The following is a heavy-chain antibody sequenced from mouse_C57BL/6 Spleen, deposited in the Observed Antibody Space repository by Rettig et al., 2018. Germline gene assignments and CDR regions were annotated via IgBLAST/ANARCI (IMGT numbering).Heavy chain of an antibody. J-gene: IGHJ1*03. V-gene: IGHV1-26*01. CDR3: ARDYYGSSWYFEV. Sequence: GPELVKPGASVKISCKASGYTFTDYYMNWVKQSHGKSLEWIGDINPNNGGTSYNQKFKGKATLTVDKSSSTAYMELRSLTSEDSAVYYCARDYYGSSWYFEVWGTGTTVTVSS. CDR1: GYTFTDYY. D-gene: IGHD1-1*01. CDR2: INPNNGGT.